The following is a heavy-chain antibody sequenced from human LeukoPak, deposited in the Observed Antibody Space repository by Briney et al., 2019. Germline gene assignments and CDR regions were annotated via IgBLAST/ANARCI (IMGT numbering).Heavy chain of an antibody. J-gene: IGHJ4*02. D-gene: IGHD2-21*02. CDR2: INPSSGAT. Sequence: ASVKVSCKASGYTFTGYYMHWVRQAPGQGVEWMGWINPSSGATIYAPKFQGRVTMTRDTSISTAYMDLSLLRSDDTAVYYCARRLGRPPLCAGDCRVFGYWGQGTLVTVS. V-gene: IGHV1-2*02. CDR3: ARRLGRPPLCAGDCRVFGY. CDR1: GYTFTGYY.